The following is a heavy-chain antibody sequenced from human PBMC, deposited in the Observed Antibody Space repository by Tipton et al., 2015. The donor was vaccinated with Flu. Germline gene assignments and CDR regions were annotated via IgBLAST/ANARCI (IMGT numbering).Heavy chain of an antibody. V-gene: IGHV4-4*07. CDR1: GGSFSGYY. Sequence: TLSLTCAVYGGSFSGYYWSRIRQPPGKGLEWIGRIYTGGSSYYNPSLKSRVTMSVDTSKNQFSLKLDSMTAADTAVYFCARDGYSGYDFGYYFDSWGQGTLVTVST. CDR3: ARDGYSGYDFGYYFDS. D-gene: IGHD5-12*01. CDR2: IYTGGSS. J-gene: IGHJ4*02.